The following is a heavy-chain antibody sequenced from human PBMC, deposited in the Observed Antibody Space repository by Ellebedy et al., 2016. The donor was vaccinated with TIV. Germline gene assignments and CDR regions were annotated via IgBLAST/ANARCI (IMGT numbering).Heavy chain of an antibody. CDR3: VRWVGHFDF. J-gene: IGHJ4*02. D-gene: IGHD1-26*01. CDR1: GVSISGFH. Sequence: MPSETLSLTCTVSGVSISGFHWTWIRQLPGKGLEWIGYIYFSVSSNYNPSLKSRVTMSVDTSKNQFSLTLSSVTAADTAVYYCVRWVGHFDFWGQGTLVTVSS. CDR2: IYFSVSS. V-gene: IGHV4-59*01.